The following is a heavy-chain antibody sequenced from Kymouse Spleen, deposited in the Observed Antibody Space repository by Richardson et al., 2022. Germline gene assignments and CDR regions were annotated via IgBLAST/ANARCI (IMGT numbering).Heavy chain of an antibody. CDR1: GGSFSGYY. J-gene: IGHJ5*02. CDR2: INHSGST. D-gene: IGHD1-7*01. Sequence: QVQLQQWGAGLLKPSETLSLTCAVYGGSFSGYYWSWIRQPPGKGLEWIGEINHSGSTNYNPSLKSRVTISVDTSKNQFSLKLSSVTAADTAVYYCARGSITGTTGDWFDPWGQGTLVTVSS. CDR3: ARGSITGTTGDWFDP. V-gene: IGHV4-34*01.